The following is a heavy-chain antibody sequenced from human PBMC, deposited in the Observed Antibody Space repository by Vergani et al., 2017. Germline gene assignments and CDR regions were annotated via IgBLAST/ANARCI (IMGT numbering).Heavy chain of an antibody. CDR1: GFTFSSYG. D-gene: IGHD2-2*01. V-gene: IGHV3-30*18. CDR3: AKSSSGYQLLKSSVYYYYGMDV. CDR2: ISYDGSNK. J-gene: IGHJ6*02. Sequence: QVQLVESGGGVVQPGRSLRLSCAASGFTFSSYGMHWVRQAPGKGLEWVAVISYDGSNKYYADSVKGRFTISRDNSKNTLYLQMNSLRAEYTAVYYCAKSSSGYQLLKSSVYYYYGMDVWGQGTTVTVSS.